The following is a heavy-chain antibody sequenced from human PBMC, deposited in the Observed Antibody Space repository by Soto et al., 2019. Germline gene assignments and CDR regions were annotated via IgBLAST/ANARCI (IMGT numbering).Heavy chain of an antibody. D-gene: IGHD5-12*01. CDR3: ARDPIPGYKAFDY. Sequence: SETLSLTCVISGDSVSSNSATWNWIRQSPSRGLEWLGRTYYRSKWYYDYALSVKSRITINPDTSRNQFSLQLNSVSPEDTAVYYCARDPIPGYKAFDYWGQGTLVTVSS. J-gene: IGHJ4*02. CDR1: GDSVSSNSAT. V-gene: IGHV6-1*01. CDR2: TYYRSKWYY.